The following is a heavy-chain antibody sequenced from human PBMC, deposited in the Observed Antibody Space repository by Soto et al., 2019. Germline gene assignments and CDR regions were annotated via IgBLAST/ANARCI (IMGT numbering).Heavy chain of an antibody. CDR1: GGSISSYY. J-gene: IGHJ4*02. CDR3: ARDDYYDSSGLFDY. Sequence: SETLSLTCTVSGGSISSYYWSWIRQPPGKGLEWIGYIYYSGSTNYNPSLKSRVTISVDTSKNQFSLKLSSVTAADTAVYYCARDDYYDSSGLFDYWGQGTLVTVPS. CDR2: IYYSGST. V-gene: IGHV4-59*01. D-gene: IGHD3-22*01.